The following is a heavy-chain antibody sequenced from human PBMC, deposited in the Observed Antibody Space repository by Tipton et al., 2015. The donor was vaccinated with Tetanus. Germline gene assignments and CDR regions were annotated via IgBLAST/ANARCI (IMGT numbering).Heavy chain of an antibody. Sequence: GLVKPSETLSLTCTVSGDSVRSGDYQWNWIRQSPGKGLEWLAYISNSGRTNSNCDLKSRISISRDTSKNQFSLSLTSVTAADTAVYYCARADYNLARKGPFDSWGQGTQVIVS. J-gene: IGHJ4*02. V-gene: IGHV4-61*08. CDR1: GDSVRSGDYQ. D-gene: IGHD5-12*01. CDR2: ISNSGRT. CDR3: ARADYNLARKGPFDS.